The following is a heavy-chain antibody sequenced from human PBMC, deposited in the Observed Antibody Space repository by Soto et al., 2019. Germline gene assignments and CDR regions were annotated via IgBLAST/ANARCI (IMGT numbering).Heavy chain of an antibody. V-gene: IGHV6-1*01. CDR1: GDSVSSNSAA. J-gene: IGHJ6*02. D-gene: IGHD5-12*01. Sequence: SQTLSLTCAISGDSVSSNSAAWNWIRQSPSRGLEWLGRTYYRSKWYNDYAVSVKSRITINPDTSKNQFSLQLKSVTPEDTAVYYCARDPVVATNNYYYYYGMDVWGQGTTVTVSS. CDR2: TYYRSKWYN. CDR3: ARDPVVATNNYYYYYGMDV.